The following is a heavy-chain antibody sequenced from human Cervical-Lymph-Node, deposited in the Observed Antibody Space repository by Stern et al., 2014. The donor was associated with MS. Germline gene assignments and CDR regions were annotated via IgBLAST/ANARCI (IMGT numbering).Heavy chain of an antibody. Sequence: VQLVQSGAEVKKPGSSVKVSCKASGGTFSSYAISWVRQAPGQGLEWMGGIIPIFGTANYAQKFQGRVTITADESTSTAYMELSSLRSEDTAVYYCARVEYLYSSSSVNYYYGMDVWGQGTTVTVSS. J-gene: IGHJ6*02. CDR2: IIPIFGTA. D-gene: IGHD6-6*01. V-gene: IGHV1-69*01. CDR3: ARVEYLYSSSSVNYYYGMDV. CDR1: GGTFSSYA.